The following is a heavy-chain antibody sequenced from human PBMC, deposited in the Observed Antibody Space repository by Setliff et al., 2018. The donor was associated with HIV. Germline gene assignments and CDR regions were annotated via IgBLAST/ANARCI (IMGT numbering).Heavy chain of an antibody. CDR2: MYTSGST. Sequence: SETLSLTCSVSGGSVSNYYWTWIRQSAGKGLEWIGRMYTSGSTNYNPSLKSRVTISVDTSKRQFSLKLSSVTAADTAVYYCAREERKAPAGSGYYYYGMDVWGQGTMVTVSS. CDR3: AREERKAPAGSGYYYYGMDV. D-gene: IGHD6-13*01. CDR1: GGSVSNYY. V-gene: IGHV4-4*07. J-gene: IGHJ6*02.